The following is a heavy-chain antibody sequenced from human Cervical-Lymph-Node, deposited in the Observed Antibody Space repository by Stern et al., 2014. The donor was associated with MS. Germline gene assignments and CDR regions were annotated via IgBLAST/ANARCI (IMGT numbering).Heavy chain of an antibody. D-gene: IGHD2-15*01. V-gene: IGHV5-51*01. CDR1: GYRFSIFW. J-gene: IGHJ4*02. CDR2: IYPSDSDT. CDR3: ARLRAGGSSYFDY. Sequence: EVQLVESGAEVKKPGESLKISCKVSGYRFSIFWIGWVRQMPGKGPEWMGIIYPSDSDTRYRPSFQGPVTISADKSTDTAYRQWSSLKASDTAMYYCARLRAGGSSYFDYWGQGPLVTVSS.